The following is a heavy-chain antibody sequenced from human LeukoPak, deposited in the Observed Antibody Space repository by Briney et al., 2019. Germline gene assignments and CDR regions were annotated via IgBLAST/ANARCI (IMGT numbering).Heavy chain of an antibody. J-gene: IGHJ3*02. Sequence: PGGSLRLSCAASGFTFSSYGMNWVRQAPGKGVEWVAVIWYDRSNKYYADSVTARFTISRDNSKNTLYLQMNSLRAEDTAVYYCAKSSLYYYDRSGYQGAFDIWGQGTMVTVSS. V-gene: IGHV3-33*06. CDR2: IWYDRSNK. CDR1: GFTFSSYG. D-gene: IGHD3-22*01. CDR3: AKSSLYYYDRSGYQGAFDI.